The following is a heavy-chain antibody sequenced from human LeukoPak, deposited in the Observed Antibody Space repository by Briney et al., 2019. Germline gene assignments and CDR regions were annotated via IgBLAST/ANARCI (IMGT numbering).Heavy chain of an antibody. CDR1: GFTFDDYA. CDR3: AKDIERYSYDPYYYYGMDV. CDR2: ISWNSGSI. J-gene: IGHJ6*02. V-gene: IGHV3-9*01. D-gene: IGHD5-18*01. Sequence: GGSLRLSCAASGFTFDDYAMHWVRQAPGKGLEWVSGISWNSGSIGYADSVKGRFTISRDNAKNSLYLQMNSLRAEGTALYYCAKDIERYSYDPYYYYGMDVWGQGTTVTVSS.